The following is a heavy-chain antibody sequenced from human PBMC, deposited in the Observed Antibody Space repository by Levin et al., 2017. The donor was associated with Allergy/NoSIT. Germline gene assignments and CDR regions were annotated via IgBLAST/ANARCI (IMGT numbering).Heavy chain of an antibody. D-gene: IGHD2-15*01. CDR1: GFKFDDYM. Sequence: GESLKISCAASGFKFDDYMLHWVRPTPGQGLEWVSLISWDGVSSYYADSVKGRFTFSRDNSRNSLFLQMNSLRTEDTAVYFRARGLGSFYYYGMDVWGQGTTVTVSS. J-gene: IGHJ6*02. CDR3: ARGLGSFYYYGMDV. CDR2: ISWDGVSS. V-gene: IGHV3-43*01.